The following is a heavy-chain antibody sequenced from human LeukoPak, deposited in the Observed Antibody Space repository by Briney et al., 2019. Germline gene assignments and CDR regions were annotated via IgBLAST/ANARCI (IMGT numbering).Heavy chain of an antibody. V-gene: IGHV4-39*01. J-gene: IGHJ4*02. CDR1: GGSISSSSYY. D-gene: IGHD6-19*01. CDR3: ATIIAVAGSVIGKDFDY. Sequence: SETLSLTCTVSGGSISSSSYYWGWIRQPPGKGLEWIGSIYYSGSTYYNPSLKNRLTISVDTSKNQFSLKLSSVTAADTAVYYCATIIAVAGSVIGKDFDYWGQGTLVTVSS. CDR2: IYYSGST.